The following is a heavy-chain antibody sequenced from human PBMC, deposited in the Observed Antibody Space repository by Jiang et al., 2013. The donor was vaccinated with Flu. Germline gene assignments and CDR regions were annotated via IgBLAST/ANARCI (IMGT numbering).Heavy chain of an antibody. V-gene: IGHV3-30*18. CDR2: ISYDGSNK. J-gene: IGHJ6*02. CDR3: AKDPTRIDFWSGYRMDV. D-gene: IGHD3-3*01. Sequence: QLVESGEAGPAWRSLRLSCAASGFTFSSYGMHWVRQXPGKGLEWVAVISYDGSNKYYADSVKGRFTISRDNSKNTLYLQMNSLRAEDTAVYYCAKDPTRIDFWSGYRMDVWGQGTTVTVSS. CDR1: GFTFSSYG.